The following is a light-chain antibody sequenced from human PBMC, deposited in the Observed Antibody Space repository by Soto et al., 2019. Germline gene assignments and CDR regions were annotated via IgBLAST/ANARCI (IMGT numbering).Light chain of an antibody. CDR2: DAS. CDR3: QQRSNWPTT. CDR1: QTINNY. V-gene: IGKV3-11*01. J-gene: IGKJ4*01. Sequence: EIVLTICPATLTFSPGDTATLPCRASQTINNYLGWYQQKPAQAPRLLIYDASNRATGIPARFSGSGSGTEFTLTISSLEPKDFAVYYCQQRSNWPTTFGGGTKVEIK.